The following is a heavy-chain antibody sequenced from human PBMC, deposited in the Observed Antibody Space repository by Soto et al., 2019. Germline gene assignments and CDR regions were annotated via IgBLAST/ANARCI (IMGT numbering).Heavy chain of an antibody. CDR1: GFTFSSYW. J-gene: IGHJ4*02. D-gene: IGHD5-12*01. CDR2: IKQDGSEK. CDR3: ARPKSGYDSLDDFDY. V-gene: IGHV3-7*01. Sequence: GGSLRLSCAASGFTFSSYWMSWVRQAPGKGLEWVANIKQDGSEKYYVDSVKGRFTISRDNAKNSLYLQMNSLRAEDTAVYYCARPKSGYDSLDDFDYWGQGTLVTVSS.